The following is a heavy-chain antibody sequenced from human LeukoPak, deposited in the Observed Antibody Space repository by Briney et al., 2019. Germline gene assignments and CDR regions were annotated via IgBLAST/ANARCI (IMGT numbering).Heavy chain of an antibody. J-gene: IGHJ4*02. D-gene: IGHD3-22*01. CDR1: GFTFGDYA. CDR3: AREGYYDSSGYEGLDY. CDR2: IRSKAYGGTT. V-gene: IGHV3-49*03. Sequence: PGRSLRLSCTASGFTFGDYAMSWFRQAPGKGLEWVGFIRSKAYGGTTEYAASVKGRFTVSRDNAKNSLYLQMNSLRAEDTAVYYCAREGYYDSSGYEGLDYWGQGTLVTVSS.